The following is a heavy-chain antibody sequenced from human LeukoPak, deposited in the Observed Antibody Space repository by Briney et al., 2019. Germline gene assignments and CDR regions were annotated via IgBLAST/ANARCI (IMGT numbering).Heavy chain of an antibody. CDR1: GFTFSDYY. CDR3: AGHYYYYYYMDV. CDR2: SSSSGSTI. V-gene: IGHV3-11*01. Sequence: GGSLRLSCAASGFTFSDYYMSWIRQAPGKGLEWVSYSSSSGSTIYYADSVKGRFTISRDNAKNSLYLQMNSLRAEDTAVYYCAGHYYYYYYMDVWGKGTTLTVSS. J-gene: IGHJ6*03.